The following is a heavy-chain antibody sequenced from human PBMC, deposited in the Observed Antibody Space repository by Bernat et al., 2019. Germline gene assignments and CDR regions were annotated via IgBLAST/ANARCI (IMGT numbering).Heavy chain of an antibody. J-gene: IGHJ3*02. CDR1: GSTFVTIG. D-gene: IGHD6-19*01. CDR2: IGKVGRNK. CDR3: ARVKSIAVAATLFDI. Sequence: QVRRLGLGGGGAQLGSSLRLPVERPGSTFVTIGMPWVARAQARGLGGVAVIGKVGRNKYYADSVKGRFTISRDNSKNTLYLQMNSLRAEDTAVYYCARVKSIAVAATLFDIWGQGTMVTVSS. V-gene: IGHV3-33*01.